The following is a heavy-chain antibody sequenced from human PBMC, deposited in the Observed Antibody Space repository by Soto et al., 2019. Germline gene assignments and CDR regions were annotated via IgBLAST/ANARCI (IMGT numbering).Heavy chain of an antibody. CDR1: GGSIISGDYY. Sequence: QVQLQESGPGLVKPSQTLSLTCTVPGGSIISGDYYWSWIRQPPGKGLEWIGYIYYSGSTNYNPSLSSRVTISVDTSKHQFSLNLSSVSAADTAVYYCARIVESGYTIDFDLWGRGTLVTVSS. CDR3: ARIVESGYTIDFDL. D-gene: IGHD3-16*02. V-gene: IGHV4-30-4*01. J-gene: IGHJ2*01. CDR2: IYYSGST.